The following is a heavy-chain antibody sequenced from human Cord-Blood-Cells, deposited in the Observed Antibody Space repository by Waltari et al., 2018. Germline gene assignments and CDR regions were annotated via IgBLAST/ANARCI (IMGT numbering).Heavy chain of an antibody. D-gene: IGHD6-6*01. V-gene: IGHV3-33*01. CDR1: GFTFSSYG. J-gene: IGHJ4*02. CDR3: ARDSSSLFDY. Sequence: QVQLVASGGGVVQPGRSLRLCCAASGFTFSSYGMHWVRQAPGKGLEWVAVIWYDGSNKYYADSVKGRFTISRDNSKNTLYLQMNSLRAEDTAVYYCARDSSSLFDYWGQGTLVTVSS. CDR2: IWYDGSNK.